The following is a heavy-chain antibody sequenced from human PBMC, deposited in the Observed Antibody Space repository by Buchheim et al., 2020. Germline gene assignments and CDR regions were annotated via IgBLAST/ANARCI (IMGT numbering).Heavy chain of an antibody. CDR1: GFTFSNYW. Sequence: EVQLVESGGGLVQPGGSLRLSCAASGFTFSNYWMSWVRQAPGKGLEWVASINEGGSDKFYLDSVKGRFTISRDDSKSTLYLQMDSLRAEDTATYYCAKDLTGVRGVIITYYFIYWGQGTL. V-gene: IGHV3-7*03. J-gene: IGHJ4*02. D-gene: IGHD3-10*01. CDR3: AKDLTGVRGVIITYYFIY. CDR2: INEGGSDK.